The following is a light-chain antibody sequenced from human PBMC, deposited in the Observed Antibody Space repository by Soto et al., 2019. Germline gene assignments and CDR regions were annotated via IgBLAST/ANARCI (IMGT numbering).Light chain of an antibody. CDR1: QSVSTN. CDR3: QQYNNWLSWT. J-gene: IGKJ1*01. Sequence: EIVMTQSPATLSVSPGERATLSCRASQSVSTNLAWYQQNPGQTPRLLIYRASTRATGIPARFSGSGSGTEFTLTISSLQSEDFAVYYCQQYNNWLSWTFGQGTKVEIK. V-gene: IGKV3-15*01. CDR2: RAS.